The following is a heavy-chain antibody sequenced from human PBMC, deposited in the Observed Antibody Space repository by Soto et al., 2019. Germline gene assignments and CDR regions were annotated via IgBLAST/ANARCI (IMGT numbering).Heavy chain of an antibody. V-gene: IGHV3-21*01. D-gene: IGHD3-3*01. CDR1: GFTFSSYS. CDR3: ASPRWATITGTGRLDY. Sequence: GGSLRLSCAASGFTFSSYSMNWVRQAPGKGLEWVSSISSSSSYIYYADSVKGRFTISRDNAKNSPYLQMNSLRAEDTAVYYCASPRWATITGTGRLDYWGQGTLVTVSS. J-gene: IGHJ4*02. CDR2: ISSSSSYI.